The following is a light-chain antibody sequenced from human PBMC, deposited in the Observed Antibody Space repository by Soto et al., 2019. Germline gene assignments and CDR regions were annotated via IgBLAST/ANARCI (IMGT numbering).Light chain of an antibody. CDR2: LGS. CDR1: QSLLHSTGYNY. V-gene: IGKV2-28*01. CDR3: MRALHTQS. Sequence: DIVMTPSPLSLPVTPGEPASISCRSSQSLLHSTGYNYLDRYLQNPGQSPQFLICLGSNRASGVPDRFSGIGSVSDFTMKRNRVEVEDVRVSYCMRALHTQSFGQWTEGEIK. J-gene: IGKJ1*01.